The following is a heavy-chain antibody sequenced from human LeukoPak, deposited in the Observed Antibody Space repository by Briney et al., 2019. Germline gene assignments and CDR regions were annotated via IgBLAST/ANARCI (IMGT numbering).Heavy chain of an antibody. Sequence: SETLSLTSTVSGGSISSSSYYWGWIRQPPGKGRGWIASIYYSGSTYYNPSIKSRATISVDRSKNHFSLKLSSVTAADTAVYNCASAARGDYDYFDYWGQGTLVTVSS. CDR3: ASAARGDYDYFDY. D-gene: IGHD4-17*01. CDR2: IYYSGST. CDR1: GGSISSSSYY. V-gene: IGHV4-39*07. J-gene: IGHJ4*02.